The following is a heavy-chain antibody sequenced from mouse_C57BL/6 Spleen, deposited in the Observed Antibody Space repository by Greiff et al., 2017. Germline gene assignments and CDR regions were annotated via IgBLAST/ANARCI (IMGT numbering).Heavy chain of an antibody. D-gene: IGHD1-1*01. CDR3: ASITTVVDYYAMDY. V-gene: IGHV1-26*01. CDR2: ITPNNGGT. J-gene: IGHJ4*01. Sequence: VQLQQSGPELVKPGASVKISCKASGYKITDYYMNWVKQSHGKSLEWIGDITPNNGGTSYNQKFKGKATLTVDTSSSTAYMELSSLTSEDSAVYYCASITTVVDYYAMDYWGQGTSVTVSA. CDR1: GYKITDYY.